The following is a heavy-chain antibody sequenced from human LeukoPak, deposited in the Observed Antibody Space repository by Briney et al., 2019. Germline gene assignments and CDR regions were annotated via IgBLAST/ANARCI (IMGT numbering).Heavy chain of an antibody. CDR3: ARGVNPYDFWSGYYHAFHFDY. J-gene: IGHJ4*02. CDR1: GGSISSGDYY. D-gene: IGHD3-3*01. CDR2: IYYSGST. V-gene: IGHV4-30-4*01. Sequence: ASETLSLTCTVSGGSISSGDYYWSWIRQPPGKGLEWIGYIYYSGSTYYNPPLKSRVTISVDTSKNQFSLKLSSVTAADTAVYYCARGVNPYDFWSGYYHAFHFDYWGQGTLVTVSS.